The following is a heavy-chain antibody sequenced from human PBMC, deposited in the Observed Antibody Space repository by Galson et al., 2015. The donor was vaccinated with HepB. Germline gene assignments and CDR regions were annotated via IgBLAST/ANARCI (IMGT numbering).Heavy chain of an antibody. CDR3: ARAPEYSSSPEED. CDR2: INPNSGGT. CDR1: GYTFTGYY. V-gene: IGHV1-2*02. J-gene: IGHJ4*02. D-gene: IGHD6-6*01. Sequence: SVKVSCKASGYTFTGYYMHWVRQAPGQGLEWMGWINPNSGGTNYAQKFQGRVTMTRDTSISTAYMELSRLRSDDTAVYYCARAPEYSSSPEEDWGQGTLVTVSS.